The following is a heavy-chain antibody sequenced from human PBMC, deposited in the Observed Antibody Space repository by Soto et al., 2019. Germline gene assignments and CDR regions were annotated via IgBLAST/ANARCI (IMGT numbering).Heavy chain of an antibody. Sequence: GASVKVSCKASGYTFTSYGISWVRQAPGQGLEWMGWISAYNGNTNYAQKLQGRVAMTTDTSTSTAYMELRSLRSDDTAMYYCARVGVATILRYNWFDPWGQGTLVTVSS. CDR2: ISAYNGNT. CDR1: GYTFTSYG. D-gene: IGHD5-12*01. V-gene: IGHV1-18*01. J-gene: IGHJ5*02. CDR3: ARVGVATILRYNWFDP.